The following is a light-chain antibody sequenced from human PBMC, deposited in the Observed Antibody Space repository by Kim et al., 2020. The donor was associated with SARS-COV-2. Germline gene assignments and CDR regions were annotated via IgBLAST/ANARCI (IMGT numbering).Light chain of an antibody. V-gene: IGKV3-20*01. CDR1: QSVSSNY. J-gene: IGKJ1*01. Sequence: LSPGERATLTCRASQSVSSNYLAWYQQKPGQPPRLLIYGASSRATGIPDRFSGSGSGTDFTLTISRLEPEDFAVYYCQQYNLSRTFGQGTKVDIK. CDR2: GAS. CDR3: QQYNLSRT.